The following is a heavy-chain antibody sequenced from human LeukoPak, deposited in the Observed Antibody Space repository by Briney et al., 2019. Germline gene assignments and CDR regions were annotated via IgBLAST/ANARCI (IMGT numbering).Heavy chain of an antibody. Sequence: GGSLRLSCAASGFTFSCYWMSWVRQAPGKGLEWVANIKQDGSEKYYVDSVKGRFTFSRDNAKNSLFLQMNSPRAEDTAVYYCARDQGTYCSSTSCSIDYWGQGTLVTVSS. CDR2: IKQDGSEK. J-gene: IGHJ4*02. CDR1: GFTFSCYW. CDR3: ARDQGTYCSSTSCSIDY. V-gene: IGHV3-7*01. D-gene: IGHD2-2*01.